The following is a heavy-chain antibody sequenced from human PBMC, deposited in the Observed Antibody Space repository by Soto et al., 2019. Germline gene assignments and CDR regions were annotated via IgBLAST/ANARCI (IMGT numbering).Heavy chain of an antibody. D-gene: IGHD3-10*01. Sequence: EVQLLESGGGLVQPGGSLRPSCAASGFTFSSYAMSWVRQAPGKGLEWVSAISGSGGSTYYADSVKGRFTISRDNSKNTLYLQMNSLRAEDTAVYYCAKAGDYYGSGSNFDYWGQGTLVTVSS. J-gene: IGHJ4*02. CDR1: GFTFSSYA. CDR2: ISGSGGST. CDR3: AKAGDYYGSGSNFDY. V-gene: IGHV3-23*01.